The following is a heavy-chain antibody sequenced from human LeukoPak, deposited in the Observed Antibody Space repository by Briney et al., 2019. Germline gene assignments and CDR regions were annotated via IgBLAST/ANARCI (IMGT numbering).Heavy chain of an antibody. Sequence: ASVTVSCKASGYTFTGYYMHWVRQAPGQGLEWMGWINPNSGGTNYAQKFQGRVTMTRDTSISTAYMELSRLRSDDTAVYYCARDEGFYSSSWYGYYFDYWGQGTLVTVSS. V-gene: IGHV1-2*02. CDR1: GYTFTGYY. CDR3: ARDEGFYSSSWYGYYFDY. D-gene: IGHD6-13*01. J-gene: IGHJ4*02. CDR2: INPNSGGT.